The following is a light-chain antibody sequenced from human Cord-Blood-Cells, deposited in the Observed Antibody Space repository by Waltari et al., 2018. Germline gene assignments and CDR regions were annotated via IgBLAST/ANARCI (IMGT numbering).Light chain of an antibody. V-gene: IGLV2-14*01. CDR1: SSDVGGYNY. CDR3: SSNTSSSTWV. J-gene: IGLJ3*02. CDR2: DVS. Sequence: QSALTRPASVSGSPGQSITISCTGTSSDVGGYNYVSWYQQHPGKAPKLMIYDVSKRPSGVSNRFSGSKSGNTASLTISGLQAEDEADYYCSSNTSSSTWVFGGGTKLTVL.